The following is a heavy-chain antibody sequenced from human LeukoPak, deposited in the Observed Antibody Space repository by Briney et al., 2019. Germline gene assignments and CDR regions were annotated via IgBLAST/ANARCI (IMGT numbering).Heavy chain of an antibody. Sequence: GGSLLLSCAASGFTFSSYWMHWVRPAPGKGLVWVSRINSDGSSTSDADSVKGRFTISRDNAKNTLYLQMNSLRAEDTAVYYCARSSSSWSAFDYWGQGTLVTVSS. V-gene: IGHV3-74*01. CDR3: ARSSSSWSAFDY. CDR2: INSDGSST. D-gene: IGHD6-13*01. J-gene: IGHJ4*02. CDR1: GFTFSSYW.